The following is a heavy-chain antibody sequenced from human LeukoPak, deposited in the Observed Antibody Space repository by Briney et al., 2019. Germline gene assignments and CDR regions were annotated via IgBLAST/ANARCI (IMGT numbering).Heavy chain of an antibody. V-gene: IGHV3-11*01. CDR2: ISSSGSTI. CDR1: GFTFSDYY. Sequence: PGGPLRLSCAASGFTFSDYYMSWIRQAPGKGLEWVSYISSSGSTIYYADSVKGRFTISRDNAKNSLYLQMNSLRAEDTAVYYCARESARLDYYFDYWGQGTLVTVSS. D-gene: IGHD6-6*01. J-gene: IGHJ4*02. CDR3: ARESARLDYYFDY.